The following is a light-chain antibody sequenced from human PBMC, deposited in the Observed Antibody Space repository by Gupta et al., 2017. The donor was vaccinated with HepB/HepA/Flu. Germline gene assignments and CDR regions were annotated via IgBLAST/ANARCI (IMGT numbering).Light chain of an antibody. CDR3: SSYTSSSNVV. V-gene: IGLV2-18*02. CDR2: EVS. Sequence: QSALTQPPSVSGSPGQSVTISCTGTSSDVGSYNRVSWYQQSPGTAPKLMIYEVSNRPSGVPDRFSGSNSGNTASLTISGIQAEDEADYYCSSYTSSSNVVFGGGTKPTVL. J-gene: IGLJ2*01. CDR1: SSDVGSYNR.